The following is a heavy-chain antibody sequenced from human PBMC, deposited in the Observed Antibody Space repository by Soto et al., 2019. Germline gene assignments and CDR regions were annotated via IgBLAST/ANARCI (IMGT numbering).Heavy chain of an antibody. CDR2: MNPNSGNT. CDR1: GYTFTTYG. D-gene: IGHD3-10*01. CDR3: ARAPYYYGSGIRDV. J-gene: IGHJ6*02. V-gene: IGHV1-8*01. Sequence: ASVKVSCKASGYTFTTYGINWVRQATGQGLEWMGWMNPNSGNTGYAQKFQGRVTMTRNTSISTAYMELSSLRSEDTAVYYCARAPYYYGSGIRDVWGQGTTVTVSS.